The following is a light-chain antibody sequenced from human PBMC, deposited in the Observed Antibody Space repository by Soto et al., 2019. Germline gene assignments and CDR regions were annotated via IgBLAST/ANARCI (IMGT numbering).Light chain of an antibody. Sequence: EIVMTQSPATLSVSPGERATLSCRASQSVSSNLAWYQQKPGQAPRLLIYGASTRAPGIPARFSGSESGTEFTLTISSLQSEDFVXYYWRSYNNWPRTFGRGSKV. CDR1: QSVSSN. CDR2: GAS. V-gene: IGKV3-15*01. J-gene: IGKJ1*01. CDR3: RSYNNWPRT.